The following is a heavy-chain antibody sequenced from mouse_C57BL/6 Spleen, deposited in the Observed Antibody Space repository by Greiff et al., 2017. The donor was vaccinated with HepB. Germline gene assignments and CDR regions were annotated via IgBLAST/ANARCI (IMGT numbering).Heavy chain of an antibody. CDR1: GYTFTSYW. J-gene: IGHJ2*01. D-gene: IGHD4-1*01. Sequence: QVQLQQSGAELVKPGASVKLSCKASGYTFTSYWMQWVKQRPGQGLEWIGEIDPSDSYTNYNQKFKGKATLTVDTSSSTAYMQLSSLTSEDSAVYYCERSVGLYYFDYWGQGTTRTVSS. V-gene: IGHV1-50*01. CDR2: IDPSDSYT. CDR3: ERSVGLYYFDY.